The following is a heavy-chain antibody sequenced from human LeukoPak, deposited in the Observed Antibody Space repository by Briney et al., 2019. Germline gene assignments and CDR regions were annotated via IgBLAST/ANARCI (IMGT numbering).Heavy chain of an antibody. Sequence: ASVKVSFKASGYILTVYYIDWVRQAPGQGRECMGWIHPNSGGTNSAQKFQGRVTMTRDTSISTVYMELSRLRSDDTAVYYCARDYGDYYFDYWGQGTLVSVSS. CDR1: GYILTVYY. J-gene: IGHJ4*02. D-gene: IGHD4-17*01. V-gene: IGHV1-2*02. CDR2: IHPNSGGT. CDR3: ARDYGDYYFDY.